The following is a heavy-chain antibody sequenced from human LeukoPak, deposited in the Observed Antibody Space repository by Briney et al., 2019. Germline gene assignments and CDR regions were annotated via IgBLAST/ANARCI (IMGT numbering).Heavy chain of an antibody. CDR1: GFSFTTYW. D-gene: IGHD3-22*01. J-gene: IGHJ3*02. Sequence: GGSLRLSCGASGFSFTTYWMGWVRQAPGKGLEWVANIKQDGTEKYYVDSVKGRFTISRDNAKNSLYLQMNSLRAEDTAVYYCARVSYYDSSGFIDAFDIWGQGTMVTVSS. V-gene: IGHV3-7*01. CDR3: ARVSYYDSSGFIDAFDI. CDR2: IKQDGTEK.